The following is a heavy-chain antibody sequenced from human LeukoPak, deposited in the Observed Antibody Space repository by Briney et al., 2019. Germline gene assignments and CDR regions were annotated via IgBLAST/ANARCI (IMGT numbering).Heavy chain of an antibody. CDR3: AREYYYESSGYYLIDY. V-gene: IGHV4-39*07. Sequence: SETLSLTCTVSGGSISSSSYYWGWIRQPPGKGLEWIGSIYYSGSTYYNPSLKSRVTISVDTSKNQFSLKLSSVTAADTAVYYCAREYYYESSGYYLIDYWGQGTLVTVSS. CDR1: GGSISSSSYY. CDR2: IYYSGST. D-gene: IGHD3-22*01. J-gene: IGHJ4*02.